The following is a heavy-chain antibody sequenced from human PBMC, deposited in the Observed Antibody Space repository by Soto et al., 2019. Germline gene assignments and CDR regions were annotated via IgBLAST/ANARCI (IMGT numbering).Heavy chain of an antibody. Sequence: QVQLVQSGAEVKKPGSSVKVSCKASGGTFGNSAISWVRQAPGQGLEWMGGIIPSFATGNSAPEFQGRLTITAVKSKTTAYMELSSLRSEDTAVYYCARSYYGSGSYWFYGMDVWGQGTTVTVSS. CDR1: GGTFGNSA. CDR2: IIPSFATG. D-gene: IGHD3-10*01. J-gene: IGHJ6*02. V-gene: IGHV1-69*06. CDR3: ARSYYGSGSYWFYGMDV.